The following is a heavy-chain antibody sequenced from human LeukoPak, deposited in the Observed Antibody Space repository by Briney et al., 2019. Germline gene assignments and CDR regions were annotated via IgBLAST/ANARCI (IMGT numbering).Heavy chain of an antibody. CDR1: GLTFSDYS. J-gene: IGHJ4*02. Sequence: GGSLRLSCAASGLTFSDYSMSWVRQAPGKGLEWVSSISRSSTYIYYADSVKGRFTMSRDNAKNSLYLQINSLSAEDTAIYYCARRTLGTFYYLDSWGQGTLVTVSS. CDR2: ISRSSTYI. CDR3: ARRTLGTFYYLDS. V-gene: IGHV3-21*01. D-gene: IGHD2/OR15-2a*01.